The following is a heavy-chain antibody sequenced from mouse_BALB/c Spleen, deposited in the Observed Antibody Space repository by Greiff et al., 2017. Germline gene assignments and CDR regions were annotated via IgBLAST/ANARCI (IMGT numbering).Heavy chain of an antibody. J-gene: IGHJ2*01. CDR2: IDPENGDT. CDR3: NALDSSGYVFDY. Sequence: EVQLQQSGAELVRSGASVKLSCTASGFNIKDYYMHWVKQRPEQGLEWIGWIDPENGDTEYAPKFQGKATMTADTSSNTAYLQLSSLTSEDTAVYYCNALDSSGYVFDYWGQGTTLTVSS. CDR1: GFNIKDYY. D-gene: IGHD3-2*01. V-gene: IGHV14-4*02.